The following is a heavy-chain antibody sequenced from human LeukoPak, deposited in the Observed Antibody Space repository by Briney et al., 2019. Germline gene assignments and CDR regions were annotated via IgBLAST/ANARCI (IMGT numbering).Heavy chain of an antibody. V-gene: IGHV4-34*01. CDR2: INHSGST. CDR3: AGLLGYYGGTDY. D-gene: IGHD3-10*01. Sequence: PSETLSLTCAVYGGSFSGYYWSWIRQPPGKGLEWIGEINHSGSTNYNPSLKSRVTISVDTSKNQFSLKLSSVTAADTAVYYCAGLLGYYGGTDYWGQGTLVTVSS. CDR1: GGSFSGYY. J-gene: IGHJ4*02.